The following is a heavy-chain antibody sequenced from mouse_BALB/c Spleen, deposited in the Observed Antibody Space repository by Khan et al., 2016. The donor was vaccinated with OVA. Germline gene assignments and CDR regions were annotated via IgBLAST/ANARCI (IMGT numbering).Heavy chain of an antibody. Sequence: QVQLKQSGAELAKPGASVKMSCKASGYTFTSYWMHWVKQRPGQGLEWIGYINPSTGYTEYNQKFKDKATLTADKSSSTAYMQLSSLTSEDSAVYYCARNPVGYGSSYDYAMDYWGQGTSVTVSS. CDR1: GYTFTSYW. D-gene: IGHD1-1*01. J-gene: IGHJ4*01. V-gene: IGHV1-7*01. CDR2: INPSTGYT. CDR3: ARNPVGYGSSYDYAMDY.